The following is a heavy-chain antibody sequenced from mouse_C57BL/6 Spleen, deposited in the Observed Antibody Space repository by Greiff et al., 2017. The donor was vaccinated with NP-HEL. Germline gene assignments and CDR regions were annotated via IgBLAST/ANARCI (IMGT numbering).Heavy chain of an antibody. CDR1: GYTFTSYW. CDR2: IDPSDSYT. Sequence: VQLQQPGAELVKPGASVKLSCKASGYTFTSYWMQWVKQRPGQGLEWIGEIDPSDSYTNYNQKFKGKATLTVDTSSSTAYMQLSSLTSEDSAVYYCARSTMVRAWFAYWGRGTLVTVSA. CDR3: ARSTMVRAWFAY. V-gene: IGHV1-50*01. D-gene: IGHD2-1*01. J-gene: IGHJ3*01.